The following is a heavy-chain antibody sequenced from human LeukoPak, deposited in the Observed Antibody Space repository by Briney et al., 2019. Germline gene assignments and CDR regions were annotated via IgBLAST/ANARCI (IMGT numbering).Heavy chain of an antibody. Sequence: ASVKVSCKASGYTFTSYGISWVRQAPGQGLEWMGWISAYNGNTNYAQKLQGRVTMTTDTSTSTAYMELRGLRSDDTAVYYCARDSRDCSGGSCYSGAFDIWGQGTMVTVSS. CDR1: GYTFTSYG. CDR3: ARDSRDCSGGSCYSGAFDI. CDR2: ISAYNGNT. D-gene: IGHD2-15*01. J-gene: IGHJ3*02. V-gene: IGHV1-18*01.